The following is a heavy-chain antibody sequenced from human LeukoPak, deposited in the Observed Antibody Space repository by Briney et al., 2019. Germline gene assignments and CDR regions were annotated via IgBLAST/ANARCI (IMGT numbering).Heavy chain of an antibody. J-gene: IGHJ4*02. CDR2: IYSGGRT. D-gene: IGHD5-24*01. CDR3: ARDLDGYNSFDY. V-gene: IGHV3-66*01. CDR1: GFTVSSSY. Sequence: GGSLRLSCAASGFTVSSSYMSWVRQAPGKGLEWVSVIYSGGRTYYADSVKGRFTISRDNSKNTLYLQMNSLRAEDTAVYYCARDLDGYNSFDYWGQGTLVTVSS.